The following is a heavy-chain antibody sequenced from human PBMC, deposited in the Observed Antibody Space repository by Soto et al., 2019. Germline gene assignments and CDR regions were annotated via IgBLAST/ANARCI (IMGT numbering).Heavy chain of an antibody. D-gene: IGHD6-6*01. CDR2: IYYSGST. CDR1: GGSISSYY. Sequence: ASETLSLTCTVSGGSISSYYWSWIRHPPGKGLEWIGYIYYSGSTKYNPSLKSRVTISVDTSKNQFFLKLSSVTAADTAVYYCARQYTYYYYGMDVWGQGTTVTVSS. CDR3: ARQYTYYYYGMDV. V-gene: IGHV4-59*01. J-gene: IGHJ6*02.